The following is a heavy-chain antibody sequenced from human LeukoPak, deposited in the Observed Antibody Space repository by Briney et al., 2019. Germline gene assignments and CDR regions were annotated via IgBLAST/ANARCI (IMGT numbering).Heavy chain of an antibody. V-gene: IGHV4-39*07. Sequence: SETLSLTCSVSGGSINSSRSYWGWIRQTPGKGLEWVGSIYYNGDTYYNPSFKSRVSMSVDTAKNQISLILTSVTAADTAVYYCSREGYSCPNWFDTWGQGTLVTVSS. CDR2: IYYNGDT. D-gene: IGHD4-11*01. J-gene: IGHJ5*02. CDR3: SREGYSCPNWFDT. CDR1: GGSINSSRSY.